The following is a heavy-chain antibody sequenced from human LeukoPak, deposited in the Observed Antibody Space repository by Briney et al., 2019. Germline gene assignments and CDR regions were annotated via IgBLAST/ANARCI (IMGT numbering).Heavy chain of an antibody. CDR3: AKALYGDYGFDY. J-gene: IGHJ4*02. Sequence: SETLSLTCTVSGGSISSGSYYWSWIRQPAGKGLEWIGRIYTSGSTNYNPSLKSRVTISVDTSKNQFSLKLSSVTAADTAVYYCAKALYGDYGFDYWGQGTLVTVSS. CDR2: IYTSGST. V-gene: IGHV4-61*02. CDR1: GGSISSGSYY. D-gene: IGHD4-17*01.